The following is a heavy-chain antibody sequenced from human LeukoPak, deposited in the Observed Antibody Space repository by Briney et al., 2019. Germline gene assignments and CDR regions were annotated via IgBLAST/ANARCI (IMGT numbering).Heavy chain of an antibody. CDR1: GGSISSGGYY. CDR2: IYYSGST. V-gene: IGHV4-61*08. Sequence: PSETLSLTCTVSGGSISSGGYYWSWIRQHPGKGLEWIGYIYYSGSTNYNPSLKSRVTISVDTSKNQFSLKLSSVTAADTAVYYCARESDSSGYHDYWGQGTLVTVSS. J-gene: IGHJ4*02. D-gene: IGHD3-22*01. CDR3: ARESDSSGYHDY.